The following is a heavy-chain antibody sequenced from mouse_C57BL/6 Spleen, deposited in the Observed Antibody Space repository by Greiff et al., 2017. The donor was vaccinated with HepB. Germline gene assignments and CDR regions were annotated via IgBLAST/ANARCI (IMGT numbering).Heavy chain of an antibody. V-gene: IGHV1-82*01. CDR2: IYPGDGDT. J-gene: IGHJ2*01. CDR3: ALITTVVATDY. CDR1: GYAFSSSW. D-gene: IGHD1-1*01. Sequence: VQLQESGPELVKPGASVKISYKASGYAFSSSWMNWVKQRPGKGLEWIGRIYPGDGDTNYNGKFKGKATLTADKSSSTAYMQLSSLTSEDSAVYFCALITTVVATDYWGQGTTLTVSS.